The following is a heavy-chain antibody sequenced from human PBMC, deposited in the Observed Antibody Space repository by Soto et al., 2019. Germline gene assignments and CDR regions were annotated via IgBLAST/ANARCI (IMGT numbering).Heavy chain of an antibody. CDR2: IISRGSTT. Sequence: GGSLRLSCEVSGFTFSSYEMNWVRQAPGKGLEWVSYIISRGSTTYDADSVKGRFTISRDNAKNSLYLQMNSLRAEDTAVYYCARGLRSSGYAMDVWGQGTTVTVSS. D-gene: IGHD6-13*01. V-gene: IGHV3-48*03. CDR3: ARGLRSSGYAMDV. CDR1: GFTFSSYE. J-gene: IGHJ6*02.